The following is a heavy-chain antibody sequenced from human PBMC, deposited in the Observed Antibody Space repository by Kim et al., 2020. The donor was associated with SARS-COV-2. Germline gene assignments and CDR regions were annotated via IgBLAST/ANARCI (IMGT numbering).Heavy chain of an antibody. Sequence: SETLSLTCAVYGGSFSGYYWSWIRQPPGKGLEWIGEINHSGSTNYNPSLKSRVTISVDTSKNQFSLKLSSVTAADTAVYYCARTGRCSGGSCKYYYYYYMDVWGKGTTVTVSS. D-gene: IGHD2-15*01. CDR2: INHSGST. CDR3: ARTGRCSGGSCKYYYYYYMDV. V-gene: IGHV4-34*01. CDR1: GGSFSGYY. J-gene: IGHJ6*03.